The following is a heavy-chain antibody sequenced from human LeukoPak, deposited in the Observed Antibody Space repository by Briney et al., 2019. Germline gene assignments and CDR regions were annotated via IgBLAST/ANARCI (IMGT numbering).Heavy chain of an antibody. CDR1: GYAFSDYY. CDR3: ARGSVLTTLDY. CDR2: VIPISGGT. V-gene: IGHV1-2*02. J-gene: IGHJ4*02. Sequence: ASVKVSCKASGYAFSDYYMHWVRQAPGQGLEWVGWVIPISGGTKYAQKFQGRVTMTRDTSITTAYMELSGLRSDDTAVYYCARGSVLTTLDYWGQGTLVIVSS. D-gene: IGHD3-16*01.